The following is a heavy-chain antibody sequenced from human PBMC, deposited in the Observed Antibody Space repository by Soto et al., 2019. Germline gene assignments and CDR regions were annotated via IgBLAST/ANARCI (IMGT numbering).Heavy chain of an antibody. V-gene: IGHV1-69*12. CDR1: GGTFNGYA. J-gene: IGHJ6*02. Sequence: QVQLVQSGAEVKRPGSSVKVSCKASGGTFNGYAIAWLRQAPGQGLEWMGGIIPIFDTANYAQKFQGRITITADESTSTAYMELSRLRSEDTAVYFCASPVGAADYFYYAMDVWGQGTTVTVSS. CDR2: IIPIFDTA. D-gene: IGHD2-15*01. CDR3: ASPVGAADYFYYAMDV.